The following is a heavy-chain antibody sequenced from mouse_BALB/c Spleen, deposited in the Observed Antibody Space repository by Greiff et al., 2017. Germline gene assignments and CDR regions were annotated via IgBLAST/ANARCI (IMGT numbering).Heavy chain of an antibody. CDR2: IAPGSGST. Sequence: DLVKPGASVKLSCKASGYTFTSYWINWIKQRPGQGLEWIGRIAPGSGSTYYNEMFKGKATLTVDTSSSTAYIQLSSLSSEDSAVYFCARGDYYGSSNYFDYWGQGTTLTVSS. V-gene: IGHV1S41*01. D-gene: IGHD1-1*01. J-gene: IGHJ2*01. CDR3: ARGDYYGSSNYFDY. CDR1: GYTFTSYW.